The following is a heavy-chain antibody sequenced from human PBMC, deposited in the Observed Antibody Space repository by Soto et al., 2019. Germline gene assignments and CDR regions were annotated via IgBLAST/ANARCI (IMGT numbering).Heavy chain of an antibody. Sequence: GGSLRLSCAASGFTFSSYAMSWVRQAPGKGLEWVSSISDRGQSVFFADSVKGRFTISRDNSKNTLYLQMNSLRAEDTAVYYCAKSGVVWYQLRNYYYGMDVWGQGTTVTVSS. V-gene: IGHV3-23*01. D-gene: IGHD2-2*01. J-gene: IGHJ6*02. CDR2: ISDRGQSV. CDR1: GFTFSSYA. CDR3: AKSGVVWYQLRNYYYGMDV.